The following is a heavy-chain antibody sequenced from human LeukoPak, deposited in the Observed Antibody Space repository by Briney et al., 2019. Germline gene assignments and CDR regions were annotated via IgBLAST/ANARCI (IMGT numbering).Heavy chain of an antibody. CDR1: GFTLSSYS. D-gene: IGHD6-13*01. Sequence: GGSLRLSCAASGFTLSSYSMNWVRQAPGKGLEWVSYISSSSSTIYYADSVKGRFTISRDNAKNSLYLQMNSLRAEDTAVYYCAREAGSSWYQDSYYFDYWGQGTLVTVSS. V-gene: IGHV3-48*01. CDR2: ISSSSSTI. J-gene: IGHJ4*02. CDR3: AREAGSSWYQDSYYFDY.